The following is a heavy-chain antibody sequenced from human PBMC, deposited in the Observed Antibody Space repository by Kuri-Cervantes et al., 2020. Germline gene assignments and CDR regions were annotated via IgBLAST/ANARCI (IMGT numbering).Heavy chain of an antibody. CDR3: AGVRVGATHFDY. D-gene: IGHD1-26*01. CDR1: GYTFTGCC. Sequence: ASVKVSCKASGYTFTGCCMHWVRQAPGQGLEWMGWINPNSGGTNYTQRFQGRVTMTRDTSISTAYMELSRLRSDDTAVYYCAGVRVGATHFDYWGQGTLVTVSS. J-gene: IGHJ4*02. V-gene: IGHV1-2*02. CDR2: INPNSGGT.